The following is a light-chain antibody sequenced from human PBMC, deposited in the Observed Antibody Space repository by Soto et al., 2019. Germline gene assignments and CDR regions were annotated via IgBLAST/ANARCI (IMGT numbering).Light chain of an antibody. CDR2: TAS. CDR3: QQYESFPLT. CDR1: QGINKL. Sequence: DIQMTQSPSSLSASVGDSVTITCRASQGINKLLAWFQQKPGTAPKSLISTASRLQSGVLSRFSGSGSGTHFTLTINSLQHEDFATYYCQQYESFPLTFGGGTRVEIK. J-gene: IGKJ4*01. V-gene: IGKV1-16*01.